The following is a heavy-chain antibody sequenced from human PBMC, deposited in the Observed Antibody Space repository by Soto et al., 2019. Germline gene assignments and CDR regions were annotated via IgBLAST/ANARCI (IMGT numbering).Heavy chain of an antibody. CDR2: IDPSDSQT. CDR1: GYSIAGYW. Sequence: GESLKISCTVAGYSIAGYWITWVRQEPGKGLEWMGRIDPSDSQTYYSPSFRGHVTISVTKSITTVFLQWSSLRASDTAMYYCARQIYDSDTGPNFQYYFDSWGQGTQVTVSS. D-gene: IGHD3-22*01. J-gene: IGHJ4*02. CDR3: ARQIYDSDTGPNFQYYFDS. V-gene: IGHV5-10-1*01.